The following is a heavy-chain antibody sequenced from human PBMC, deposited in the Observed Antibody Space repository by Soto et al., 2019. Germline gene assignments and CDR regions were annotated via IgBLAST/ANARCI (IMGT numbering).Heavy chain of an antibody. J-gene: IGHJ4*01. CDR1: VFTFSSYG. CDR3: VSWVSAHFDH. V-gene: IGHV3-23*01. Sequence: GGSLRLSCAASVFTFSSYGMTWVRQAPGKGLEWVSFSSNGANTHYAESVKGRFTISKDAFRNTVHLHMNSLRAEDTATYFCVSWVSAHFDHWGHGTQVTVYS. CDR2: FSSNGANT. D-gene: IGHD2-8*01.